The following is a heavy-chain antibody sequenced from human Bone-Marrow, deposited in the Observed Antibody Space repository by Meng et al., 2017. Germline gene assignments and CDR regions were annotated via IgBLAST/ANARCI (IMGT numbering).Heavy chain of an antibody. CDR3: ARDITAYCSGPTCFANYFDY. CDR2: INWNSGST. CDR1: GFKFDDHG. Sequence: GESLKISCAASGFKFDDHGMSWVRQAPGKGLEWVSGINWNSGSTGYVDSVKGRFTISRDNAKNSLYLQMNSLRAEDTAFYYCARDITAYCSGPTCFANYFDYWGQGTLVTVSS. J-gene: IGHJ4*02. V-gene: IGHV3-20*04. D-gene: IGHD2-2*01.